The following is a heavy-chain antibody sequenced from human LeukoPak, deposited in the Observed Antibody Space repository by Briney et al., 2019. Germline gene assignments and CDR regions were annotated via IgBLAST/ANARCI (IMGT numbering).Heavy chain of an antibody. CDR2: ISGSGANT. CDR1: GFIFSSYH. Sequence: PGGSLRLSCAASGFIFSSYHLKSVRQAPGKGLEWVPSISGSGANTYYIDSVKGRFTISRDNSKNTLYLQMKSLRAEDTALYCCAEDRRGCSSTSCYAADLWGQGALVAVSS. D-gene: IGHD2-2*01. V-gene: IGHV3-23*01. J-gene: IGHJ5*02. CDR3: AEDRRGCSSTSCYAADL.